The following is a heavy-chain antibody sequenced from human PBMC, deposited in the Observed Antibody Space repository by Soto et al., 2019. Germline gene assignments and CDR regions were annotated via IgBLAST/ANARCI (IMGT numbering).Heavy chain of an antibody. J-gene: IGHJ5*01. CDR2: IYYLGNT. D-gene: IGHD6-13*01. CDR1: GGSISSGPSY. V-gene: IGHV4-39*01. Sequence: SETLSLTCTVSGGSISSGPSYWGWIRQPPGQGLEWVGSIYYLGNTYYNSSLGSRATISVDTSKNRFYLKLSSVTAADTAVYYCASGWQQLGMDWFDSWGQGTLVTVSS. CDR3: ASGWQQLGMDWFDS.